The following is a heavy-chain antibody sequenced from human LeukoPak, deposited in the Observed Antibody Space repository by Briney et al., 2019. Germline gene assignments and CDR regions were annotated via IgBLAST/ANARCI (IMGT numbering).Heavy chain of an antibody. CDR3: ARRSEAKDAFDI. CDR2: INSDGSST. CDR1: GFTFSSYW. V-gene: IGHV3-74*01. J-gene: IGHJ3*02. Sequence: GGSLRLSCAASGFTFSSYWMHWVRQAPGKGLVWVSRINSDGSSTSYADPVKGRFTISRDNAKNTLYLQMNSLRAEDTAVYYCARRSEAKDAFDIWGQGTMVTVSS.